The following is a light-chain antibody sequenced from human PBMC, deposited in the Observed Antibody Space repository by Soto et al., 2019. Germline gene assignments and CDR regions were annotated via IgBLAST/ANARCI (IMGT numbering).Light chain of an antibody. Sequence: QCLLTQAPYVSGARGQRFSISCSGSMSKIGAGYDVNWYRQLPGTAPKLLIYGNSDRPSGVPDRFSGSKSGTSASLAMTGLQAEDEADYFCKSYDRSLRTYVFGTGTKVTVL. CDR2: GNS. J-gene: IGLJ1*01. V-gene: IGLV1-40*01. CDR1: MSKIGAGYD. CDR3: KSYDRSLRTYV.